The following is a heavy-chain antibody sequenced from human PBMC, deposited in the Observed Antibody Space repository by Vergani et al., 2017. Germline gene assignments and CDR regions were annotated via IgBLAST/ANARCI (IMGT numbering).Heavy chain of an antibody. D-gene: IGHD3-3*01. CDR1: GGSISSSSYY. Sequence: QLQLQESGSGLVKPSQTLSLTCAVSGGSISSSSYYWGWIRQPPGKGLEWIGSIYYSGSTYYNPSLKSRVTISVDTSKNQFSLKLSSVTAADTAVYYCASATYYDFWSGYGSPLFRTFDPWGQGTLVTVSS. CDR3: ASATYYDFWSGYGSPLFRTFDP. J-gene: IGHJ5*02. CDR2: IYYSGST. V-gene: IGHV4-39*01.